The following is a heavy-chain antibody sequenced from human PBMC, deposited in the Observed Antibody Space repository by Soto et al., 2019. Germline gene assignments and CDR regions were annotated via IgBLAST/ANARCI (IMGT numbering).Heavy chain of an antibody. CDR2: ISGDGVTT. Sequence: EVQLVEPGGDLVQRGGSLRLSCAASGFPFSSYWMHWVRHTPGKGLDWVARISGDGVTTYYADSVTGRFTVSRDNAKNTLSLQISGLRAVDTAVYYSAREYYGLLTGYYTDYWGQGTLVSVSS. CDR3: AREYYGLLTGYYTDY. J-gene: IGHJ4*02. D-gene: IGHD3-9*01. CDR1: GFPFSSYW. V-gene: IGHV3-74*01.